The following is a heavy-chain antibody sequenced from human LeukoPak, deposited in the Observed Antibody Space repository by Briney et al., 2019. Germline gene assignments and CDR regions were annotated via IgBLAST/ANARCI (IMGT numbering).Heavy chain of an antibody. J-gene: IGHJ4*02. V-gene: IGHV1-18*01. CDR1: GYTFTSYG. CDR2: ISAHNGNT. Sequence: ASVKVSCKASGYTFTSYGISWVRQAPGHGLEWMGWISAHNGNTNYAQKLQGRVTMTTDTSTSTAYMELRSLRSDDTAVYYCARDARRRLIVVVPAASDYWGQGTLVTVSS. CDR3: ARDARRRLIVVVPAASDY. D-gene: IGHD2-2*01.